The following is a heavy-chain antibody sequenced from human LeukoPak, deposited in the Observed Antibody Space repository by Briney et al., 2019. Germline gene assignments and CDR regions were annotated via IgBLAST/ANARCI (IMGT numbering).Heavy chain of an antibody. CDR2: MYGSGGHSNT. CDR3: ARDRPGGSSLDY. D-gene: IGHD6-13*01. CDR1: GTSVSSYY. J-gene: IGHJ4*02. V-gene: IGHV4-4*07. Sequence: SETLSLTCSVSGTSVSSYYWTWIRQPAGKGLEWIGRMYGSGGHSNTFYSSSFKSRVTMSVDTSKNQFSLGLTSVTAADTAVYYCARDRPGGSSLDYWGQGILVTVSS.